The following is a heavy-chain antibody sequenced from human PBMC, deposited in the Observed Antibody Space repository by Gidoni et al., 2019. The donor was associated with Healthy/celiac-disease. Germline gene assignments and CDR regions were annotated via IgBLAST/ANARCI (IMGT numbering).Heavy chain of an antibody. CDR2: ISWNSGSI. D-gene: IGHD6-13*01. Sequence: EVKLVESGGGLVQPGRSLRLSCAASGFTFDDYAMHWVRQAPGKGLEWVSGISWNSGSIGYADSVKGRFTISRDNAKNSLYLQMNSLRAEDTALYYCAKALLIAEDAFDIWGQGTMVTVSS. CDR1: GFTFDDYA. J-gene: IGHJ3*02. CDR3: AKALLIAEDAFDI. V-gene: IGHV3-9*01.